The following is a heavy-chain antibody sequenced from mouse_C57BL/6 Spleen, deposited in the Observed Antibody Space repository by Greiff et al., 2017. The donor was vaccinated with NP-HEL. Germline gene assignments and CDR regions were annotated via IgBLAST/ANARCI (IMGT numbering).Heavy chain of an antibody. CDR2: ILPGSGST. D-gene: IGHD1-1*01. CDR1: GYTFTGYW. V-gene: IGHV1-9*01. J-gene: IGHJ3*01. Sequence: VKLMESGAELMKPGASVKLSCKATGYTFTGYWIEWVKQRPGHGLEWIGEILPGSGSTNYNEKFKGKATFTADTSSNTAYMQLSSLTTEDSAIYYCARKRALYYGSSPFAYWGQGTLVTVSA. CDR3: ARKRALYYGSSPFAY.